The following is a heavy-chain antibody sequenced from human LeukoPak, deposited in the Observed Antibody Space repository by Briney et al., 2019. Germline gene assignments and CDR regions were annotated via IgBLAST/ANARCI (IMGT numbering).Heavy chain of an antibody. D-gene: IGHD3-22*01. V-gene: IGHV1-18*01. CDR3: ARDFLSYDGSENHFEDTFDI. J-gene: IGHJ3*02. CDR2: IGAFNGNT. CDR1: GYSFDRYG. Sequence: ASVKVSCKASGYSFDRYGISWVRQAPGQGLEWLGWIGAFNGNTNYAQNLQGRVTMTADTSTATAYMELRSLSSDDTAVYYCARDFLSYDGSENHFEDTFDIWGQGTMVTVSS.